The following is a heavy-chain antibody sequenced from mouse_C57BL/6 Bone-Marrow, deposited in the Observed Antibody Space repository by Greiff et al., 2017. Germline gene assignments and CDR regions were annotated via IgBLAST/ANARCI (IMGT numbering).Heavy chain of an antibody. V-gene: IGHV14-4*01. CDR2: IDPENGDT. J-gene: IGHJ2*01. CDR1: GFNIKDDY. CDR3: TTYY. Sequence: DVKLQESGAELVRPGASVQLSCTASGFNIKDDYMPWVKQRPEQGLELIGWIDPENGDTEYASKFQGKATRTAYTSSNTASLQLSSLTSEDTAVYHCTTYYWGQGTTLTVSS.